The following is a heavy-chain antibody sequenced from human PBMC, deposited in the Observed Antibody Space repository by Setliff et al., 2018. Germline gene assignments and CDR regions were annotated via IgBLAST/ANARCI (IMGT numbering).Heavy chain of an antibody. J-gene: IGHJ3*02. Sequence: GGSLRLSCTASGFTFSSYSMNWVRQAPGKGLEWVSSISSSSSYIYYADSVKGRFTISRDNAKNSLYLQMNSLRAEDTAVYYCARRPPNGFGEFGNAFDIWGQGTMVTVSS. V-gene: IGHV3-21*01. CDR2: ISSSSSYI. D-gene: IGHD3-10*01. CDR3: ARRPPNGFGEFGNAFDI. CDR1: GFTFSSYS.